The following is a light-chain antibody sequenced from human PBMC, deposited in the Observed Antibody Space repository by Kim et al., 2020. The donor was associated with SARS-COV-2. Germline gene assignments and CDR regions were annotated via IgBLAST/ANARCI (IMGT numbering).Light chain of an antibody. CDR1: QSVSSS. CDR3: KQNNGRPSYT. V-gene: IGKV3-15*01. J-gene: IGKJ2*01. Sequence: EIVMTQSPATLSLSPGERATLPCGASQSVSSSLAWYQQKPGQAPRHLTNGASTRATDSPARFSGSGSETEFTLTISSLQSEDFAVYYCKQNNGRPSYTFGQGTKLEI. CDR2: GAS.